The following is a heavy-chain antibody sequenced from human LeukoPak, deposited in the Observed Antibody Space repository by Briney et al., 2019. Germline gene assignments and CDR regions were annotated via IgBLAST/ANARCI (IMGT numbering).Heavy chain of an antibody. Sequence: GGSLRLSCAASGFTFSSYSMNWVRQAPGKGLEWVSSISSSSNYIYYADSVKGRFTISRDNAKNSLYLQMNSLRAEDTAVYYCARDNLGTVASDYWGQGTLVTVSS. CDR2: ISSSSNYI. CDR3: ARDNLGTVASDY. CDR1: GFTFSSYS. J-gene: IGHJ4*02. D-gene: IGHD4-17*01. V-gene: IGHV3-21*01.